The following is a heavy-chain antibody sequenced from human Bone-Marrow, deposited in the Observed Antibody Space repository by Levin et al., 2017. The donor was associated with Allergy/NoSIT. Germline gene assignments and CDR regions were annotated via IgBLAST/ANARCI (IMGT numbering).Heavy chain of an antibody. Sequence: GESLKISCAASGFIFSSYDMHWVRQATGKGLEWVSAFGTAGDIYYADSVKGRFTISRENARNSLYLQMNSLRAGDTAVYYCARGRYYSSSSGWFDPWGQGTLVTVSS. V-gene: IGHV3-13*01. CDR2: FGTAGDI. CDR3: ARGRYYSSSSGWFDP. J-gene: IGHJ5*02. CDR1: GFIFSSYD. D-gene: IGHD6-6*01.